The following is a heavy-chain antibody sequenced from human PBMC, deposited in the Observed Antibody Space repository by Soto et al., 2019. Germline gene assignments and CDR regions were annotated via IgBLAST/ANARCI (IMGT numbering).Heavy chain of an antibody. CDR3: ARGLSFLWFGDSKGMDV. CDR2: IYYSGST. Sequence: QVQLQESGPGLVKPSQTLSLTCTVSGGSISSGGYYWSWIRQHPGKGLEWIGYIYYSGSTYYNPSLKRRVTIPVDTSKNQFSLKLSSVTAADTAVYYCARGLSFLWFGDSKGMDVWGQGTTVTVSS. CDR1: GGSISSGGYY. J-gene: IGHJ6*02. D-gene: IGHD3-10*01. V-gene: IGHV4-31*03.